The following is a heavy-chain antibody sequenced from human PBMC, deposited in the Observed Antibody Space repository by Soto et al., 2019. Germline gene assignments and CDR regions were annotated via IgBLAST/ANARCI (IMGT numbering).Heavy chain of an antibody. V-gene: IGHV4-59*01. Sequence: PSETLSLTCTVSGGSISSYYWSWIRQPPGKGLEWIGYIYYSGSTNYNPSLKSRVTISVDTSKNQFSLKLSSVTAADTAVYYCAGAQLVQGQSIDYWGQGTLVTVSS. CDR3: AGAQLVQGQSIDY. CDR1: GGSISSYY. J-gene: IGHJ4*02. D-gene: IGHD6-13*01. CDR2: IYYSGST.